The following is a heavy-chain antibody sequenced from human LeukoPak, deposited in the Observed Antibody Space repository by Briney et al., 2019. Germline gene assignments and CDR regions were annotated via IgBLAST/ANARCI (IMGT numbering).Heavy chain of an antibody. Sequence: GGSLRPSCAASGFTFSSYAMSWVRQAPGKGLEWVSVIYSGGSTYYADSVKGRFTISRDNSKNTLYLQMNSLRAEDTAVYYCAREQAAGYFDYWGQGTLVTVSS. J-gene: IGHJ4*02. V-gene: IGHV3-66*01. CDR2: IYSGGST. D-gene: IGHD6-13*01. CDR1: GFTFSSYA. CDR3: AREQAAGYFDY.